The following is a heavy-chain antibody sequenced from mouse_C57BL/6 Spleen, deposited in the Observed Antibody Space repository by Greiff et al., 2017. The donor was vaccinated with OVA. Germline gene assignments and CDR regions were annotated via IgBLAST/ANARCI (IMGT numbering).Heavy chain of an antibody. CDR3: ARYYYYGSSYDY. CDR1: GYTFTDHT. CDR2: IYPRDGST. V-gene: IGHV1-78*01. J-gene: IGHJ2*01. D-gene: IGHD1-1*01. Sequence: VQRVESDAELVKPGASVKISCKVSGYTFTDHTIHWMKQRPEQGLEWIGYIYPRDGSTKYNEKFKGKATLTADKSSSTAYMQLNSLTSEDSAVYFCARYYYYGSSYDYWGQGTTLTVSS.